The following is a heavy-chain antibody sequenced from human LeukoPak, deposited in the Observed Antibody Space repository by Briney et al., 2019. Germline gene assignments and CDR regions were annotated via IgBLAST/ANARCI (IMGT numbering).Heavy chain of an antibody. CDR1: GGSISSYY. Sequence: SETLSLTRTVSGGSISSYYWSWIRQPAGKGLEWIGRIYTSGSTNYNPSLKSRVTMSVDTSKNQFSLRLSSVTAADTAVYYCARDEGYGDYVHYYYGMDVWGQGTTVTVSS. J-gene: IGHJ6*02. V-gene: IGHV4-4*07. CDR3: ARDEGYGDYVHYYYGMDV. CDR2: IYTSGST. D-gene: IGHD4-17*01.